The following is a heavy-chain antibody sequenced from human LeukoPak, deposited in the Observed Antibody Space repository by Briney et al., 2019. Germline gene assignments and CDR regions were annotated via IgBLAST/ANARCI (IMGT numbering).Heavy chain of an antibody. D-gene: IGHD2-15*01. V-gene: IGHV1-69*05. J-gene: IGHJ6*02. CDR3: ARDRAVVAATSGMDV. CDR1: GGTFSSYA. CDR2: IIPIFGTA. Sequence: GASVKVSCKASGGTFSSYAISWVRQAPGQGLEWMGGIIPIFGTANYAQKFQGRVTITTDESTSTAYMELSSLRSEDTAVYYCARDRAVVAATSGMDVWGQGTRSPSP.